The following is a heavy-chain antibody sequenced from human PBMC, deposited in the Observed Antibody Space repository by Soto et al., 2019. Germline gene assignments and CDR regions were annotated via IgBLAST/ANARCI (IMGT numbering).Heavy chain of an antibody. V-gene: IGHV1-69*01. J-gene: IGHJ6*02. CDR2: IIPIFDTT. CDR3: ARASIGRITGSTLADYYYYVMDF. CDR1: GGSLPGYT. D-gene: IGHD1-7*01. Sequence: QVQLVQSGAAVKRSGSSVQVSCKASGGSLPGYTITWVQQAPGQGLEWMGGIIPIFDTTNYAQKLQGRVTITADDSTSTAYMELSRLRSEDTAVYYCARASIGRITGSTLADYYYYVMDFWGQGTTVTVSS.